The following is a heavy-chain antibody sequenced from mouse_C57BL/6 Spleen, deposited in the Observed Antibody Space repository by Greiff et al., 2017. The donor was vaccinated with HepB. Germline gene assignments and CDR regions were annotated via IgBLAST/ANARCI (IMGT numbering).Heavy chain of an antibody. V-gene: IGHV1-22*01. J-gene: IGHJ1*03. CDR3: ARRQFITNYFDV. CDR1: GYTFTDYN. Sequence: EVKLVESGPELVKPGASVKMSCKASGYTFTDYNMHWVKQSHGKSLEWIGYINPNNGGTSYNQKFKGKATLTVNKSSSTAYMELRSLTSEDSAVYYCARRQFITNYFDVWGTGTTVTVSS. CDR2: INPNNGGT. D-gene: IGHD1-1*01.